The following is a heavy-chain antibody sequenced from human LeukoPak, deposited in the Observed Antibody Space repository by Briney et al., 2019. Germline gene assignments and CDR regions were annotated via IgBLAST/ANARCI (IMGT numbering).Heavy chain of an antibody. CDR1: GYTFTGYY. CDR2: INPNSGGT. D-gene: IGHD3-22*01. J-gene: IGHJ4*02. V-gene: IGHV1-2*02. Sequence: VASVTVSCKASGYTFTGYYMHWVRQAPGQGLEWMGWINPNSGGTNYAQKFQGRVTMTRDTSISTAYMELSRLRSEDTAVYYCARVAHSSGYYGPSDYWGQGTLVTVSS. CDR3: ARVAHSSGYYGPSDY.